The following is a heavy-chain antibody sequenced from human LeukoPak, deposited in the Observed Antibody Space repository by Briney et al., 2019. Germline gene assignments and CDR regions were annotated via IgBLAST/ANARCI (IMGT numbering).Heavy chain of an antibody. CDR3: ARQGGITVFGVAQPGGAFDI. V-gene: IGHV1-69*05. Sequence: ASVKVSCKASGGTFSNFAISWVRQAPGQGLEWMGGIIPIFGTAKYAQKVQGRVAMSTDESKTTAYMELSSLRSEDSAVYYCARQGGITVFGVAQPGGAFDIWGQGTMVTVSS. CDR2: IIPIFGTA. J-gene: IGHJ3*02. D-gene: IGHD3-3*01. CDR1: GGTFSNFA.